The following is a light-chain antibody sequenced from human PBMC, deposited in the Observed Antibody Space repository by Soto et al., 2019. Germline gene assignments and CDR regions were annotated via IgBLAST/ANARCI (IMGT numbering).Light chain of an antibody. Sequence: EIVLTQSPGTLSLSPGERATLSCRASQSVSNNYLAWYQQKPGQAPRLLIYGASNRATGIPDRLSGSGSGTDFTLTISRLEPEDFAVYYCQQYGSSCTFGQGSKVDIK. CDR3: QQYGSSCT. J-gene: IGKJ1*01. CDR1: QSVSNNY. V-gene: IGKV3-20*01. CDR2: GAS.